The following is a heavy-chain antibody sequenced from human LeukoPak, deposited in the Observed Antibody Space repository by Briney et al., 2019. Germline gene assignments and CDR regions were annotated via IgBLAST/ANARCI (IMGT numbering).Heavy chain of an antibody. CDR1: GYTLTGYY. CDR3: ASPERYDFWSGNSQPFDY. J-gene: IGHJ4*02. D-gene: IGHD3-3*01. V-gene: IGHV1-69*02. CDR2: IIPILGIA. Sequence: SGKASCKVSGYTLTGYYMQWVRLAHGHGLEWMGRIIPILGIANYAQKFQGRVTITADKSTSTAYMELSSLRSEETAVYYSASPERYDFWSGNSQPFDYWGQGTLVTVSS.